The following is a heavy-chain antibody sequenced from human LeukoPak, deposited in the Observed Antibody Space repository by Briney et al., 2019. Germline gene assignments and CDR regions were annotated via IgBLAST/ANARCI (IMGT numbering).Heavy chain of an antibody. CDR2: VSYDGSNK. CDR3: ARGEVIVVVPAAIQSRYFDY. V-gene: IGHV3-30*01. J-gene: IGHJ4*02. D-gene: IGHD2-2*02. CDR1: GFTFSSYA. Sequence: GGSLRLSCPASGFTFSSYAMHWVRQAPGKGLEWVAVVSYDGSNKYYADSVKGRFTISRDNSKNTLYLQMNSLRAEDTAVYYCARGEVIVVVPAAIQSRYFDYWGQGTLVTVSS.